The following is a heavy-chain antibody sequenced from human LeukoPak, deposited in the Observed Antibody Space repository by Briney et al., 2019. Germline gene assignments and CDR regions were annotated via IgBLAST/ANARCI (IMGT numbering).Heavy chain of an antibody. CDR2: ISGSSKTI. CDR3: ARGVVGAIGS. J-gene: IGHJ4*02. D-gene: IGHD1-26*01. V-gene: IGHV3-48*01. CDR1: GFTFSHFS. Sequence: GGSLRLSCTASGFTFSHFSMNWVRLAPGKGLQWVSFISGSSKTIYYGDSVKGRFTISRDNAKNSLYLQMNSLRAEDTAVYYCARGVVGAIGSWGQGTLVTVSS.